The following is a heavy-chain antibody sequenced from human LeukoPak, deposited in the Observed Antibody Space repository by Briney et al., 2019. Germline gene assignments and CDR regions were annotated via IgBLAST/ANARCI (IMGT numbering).Heavy chain of an antibody. CDR3: VRGGIMLYTIWLDP. D-gene: IGHD2-8*01. CDR1: GFTFNDYW. Sequence: GGSLRLSCAASGFTFNDYWMHWVRQAPGQGLVWVSRINTDGSRIYYADSVKGRFIISRDNAKNTVYLEMNSLRAEDAAVYYCVRGGIMLYTIWLDPWGQGTLVTVSS. J-gene: IGHJ5*02. V-gene: IGHV3-74*01. CDR2: INTDGSRI.